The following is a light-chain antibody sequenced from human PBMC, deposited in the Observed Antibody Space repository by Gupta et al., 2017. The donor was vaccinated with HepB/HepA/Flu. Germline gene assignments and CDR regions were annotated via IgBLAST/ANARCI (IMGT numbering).Light chain of an antibody. CDR1: QSVANK. V-gene: IGKV3-15*01. CDR2: GAS. CDR3: QHYTNLPLT. J-gene: IGKJ4*01. Sequence: ELVLTQSPATLSVSPGESVTLSCRASQSVANKLAWYQQKPGQAPRLLIFGASTRAPGIPAKFSGSGSGTDFTLTITSLQSDDFALYYCQHYTNLPLTFGGGTKVEIK.